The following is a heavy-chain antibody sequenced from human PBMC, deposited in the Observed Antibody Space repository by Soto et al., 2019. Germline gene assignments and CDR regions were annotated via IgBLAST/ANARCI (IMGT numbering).Heavy chain of an antibody. CDR1: GGAFSSYA. J-gene: IGHJ6*02. V-gene: IGHV1-69*01. CDR3: ARDRLSIASRRGYYYYGMDV. D-gene: IGHD6-6*01. Sequence: KASCKTAGGAFSSYAISWGRQAPGQGLEWMGGIIHIFGTANYAQKFQGRVTITADESTSTAYMELSSLRSEDTAVYYCARDRLSIASRRGYYYYGMDVWGQGTTVTVSS. CDR2: IIHIFGTA.